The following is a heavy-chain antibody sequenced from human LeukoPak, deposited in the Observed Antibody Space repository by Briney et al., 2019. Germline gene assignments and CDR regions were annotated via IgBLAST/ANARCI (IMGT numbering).Heavy chain of an antibody. Sequence: SQTLSLTCTVSGGSISSGGYYWSWIRQHPGKGLEWIGYIYYSGSTYYNPSLKSRVTISVDTSKNQFSLKLSSVTAADTAVCYCARDTDYGGIDYWGQGTLVTVSS. CDR3: ARDTDYGGIDY. CDR2: IYYSGST. J-gene: IGHJ4*02. D-gene: IGHD4-23*01. CDR1: GGSISSGGYY. V-gene: IGHV4-31*03.